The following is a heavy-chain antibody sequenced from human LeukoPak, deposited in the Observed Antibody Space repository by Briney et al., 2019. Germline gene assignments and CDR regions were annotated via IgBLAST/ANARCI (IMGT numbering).Heavy chain of an antibody. CDR3: ARDSSGSYRLEWFDP. V-gene: IGHV3-11*04. CDR1: GFTFSDYY. CDR2: ISSSGSTI. Sequence: GGSLRLSCAASGFTFSDYYMSWIRQAPGKGLEWVSYISSSGSTIYYADSVEGRFTISRDNAKNSLYLQMNSLRAEDTAVYYCARDSSGSYRLEWFDPWGQGTLVTVSS. D-gene: IGHD1-26*01. J-gene: IGHJ5*02.